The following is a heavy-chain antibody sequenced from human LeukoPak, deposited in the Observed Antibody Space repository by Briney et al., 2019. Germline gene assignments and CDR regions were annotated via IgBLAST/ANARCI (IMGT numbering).Heavy chain of an antibody. CDR2: ISGSGGST. D-gene: IGHD6-13*01. CDR3: AKKGGRAYSSSQYDY. V-gene: IGHV3-23*01. CDR1: GFTFSGYA. Sequence: PGGSLRLSCAASGFTFSGYAMSWVRQAPGKGLEWVSAISGSGGSTYYADSVKGRFTISRDNSKNTLYLQMNSLRAEDTAVYYCAKKGGRAYSSSQYDYWGQGTLVTVSS. J-gene: IGHJ4*02.